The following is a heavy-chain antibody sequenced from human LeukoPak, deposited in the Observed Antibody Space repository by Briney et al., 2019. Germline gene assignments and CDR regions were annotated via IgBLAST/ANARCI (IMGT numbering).Heavy chain of an antibody. D-gene: IGHD5-18*01. CDR1: GFTFSGSA. J-gene: IGHJ4*02. V-gene: IGHV3-73*01. CDR2: IRSKTNDYAT. CDR3: TTVGTWTQFWTSFEY. Sequence: GGSLRLSCAVSGFTFSGSAIHWVRQASGRGLEWVGRIRSKTNDYATAYAASVRGRFTVSRDDSENTAYLQMNSLKTEDAAVYYCTTVGTWTQFWTSFEYWGQGTLVTVSS.